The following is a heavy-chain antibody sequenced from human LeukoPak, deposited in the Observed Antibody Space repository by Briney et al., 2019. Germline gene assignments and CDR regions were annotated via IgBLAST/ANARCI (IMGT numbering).Heavy chain of an antibody. CDR1: VGSISSSSYY. J-gene: IGHJ3*02. Sequence: SETLSLTCTVSVGSISSSSYYWGWIRQPPGKGLEWIGSIYYSGSTYYNPSLKSRVTISVDTSKNQFSLKLSSVTAADTAVYYCARGRWSYYAFDIWGQGTMVTVSS. CDR2: IYYSGST. D-gene: IGHD1-26*01. V-gene: IGHV4-39*01. CDR3: ARGRWSYYAFDI.